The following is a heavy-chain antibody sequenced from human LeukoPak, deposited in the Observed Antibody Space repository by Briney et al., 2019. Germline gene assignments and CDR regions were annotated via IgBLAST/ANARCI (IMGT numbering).Heavy chain of an antibody. CDR1: GFSVISSL. J-gene: IGHJ4*02. CDR3: AREWANQRQRRDN. CDR2: LYAGGTT. V-gene: IGHV3-53*01. Sequence: AGGSLRLSCAASGFSVISSLVTWVRQSPVRGLELVAVLYAGGTTNYVESVKGRFTISRDNSKNTVYLQMNSLRDDDTGVYYCAREWANQRQRRDNWGQGSPVTVSS. D-gene: IGHD1-14*01.